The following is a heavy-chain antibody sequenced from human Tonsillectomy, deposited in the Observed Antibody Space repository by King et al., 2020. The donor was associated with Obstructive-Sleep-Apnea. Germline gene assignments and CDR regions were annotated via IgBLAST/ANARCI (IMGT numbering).Heavy chain of an antibody. CDR2: ISSSSTYI. CDR1: RFTFSTYI. CDR3: TRSPVTIFGVVELEGPMDV. V-gene: IGHV3-21*01. Sequence: VQLVESGGGLVKPGGSLRLSCAASRFTFSTYIMNWVRQAPGKGLEWVSSISSSSTYIYYADSVKGRFTISRDNAKNSLYLQMNSLRAEDTAVYYCTRSPVTIFGVVELEGPMDVWGQGTTVTVSS. J-gene: IGHJ6*02. D-gene: IGHD3-3*01.